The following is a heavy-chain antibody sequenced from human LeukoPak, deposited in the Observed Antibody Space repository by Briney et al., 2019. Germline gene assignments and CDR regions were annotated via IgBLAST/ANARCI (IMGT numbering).Heavy chain of an antibody. Sequence: ASVKVSCKASGYTFTGYYMHWVRQAPGQGLEWMGWINPNSGGTNYAQKFQGRVTMTRDTSINTAYMELSRLTSDDTAVYYCTRISGGYDSGWFDPWGQGTLVTVSS. J-gene: IGHJ5*02. V-gene: IGHV1-2*02. CDR3: TRISGGYDSGWFDP. CDR1: GYTFTGYY. CDR2: INPNSGGT. D-gene: IGHD5-12*01.